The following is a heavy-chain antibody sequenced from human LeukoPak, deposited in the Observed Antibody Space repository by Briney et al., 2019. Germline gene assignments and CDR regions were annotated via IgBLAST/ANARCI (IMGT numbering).Heavy chain of an antibody. CDR1: GFTFSNYW. Sequence: GGSLRLSCAASGFTFSNYWMSWVRQAPGKGLEWVDNIKQDGSEKYYVDSVKGRFTISRENAKKSLYLQMNSLRAEDTAVYYCAREAGTGDYWGQGXLVTVSS. CDR3: AREAGTGDY. CDR2: IKQDGSEK. V-gene: IGHV3-7*01. J-gene: IGHJ4*02. D-gene: IGHD6-19*01.